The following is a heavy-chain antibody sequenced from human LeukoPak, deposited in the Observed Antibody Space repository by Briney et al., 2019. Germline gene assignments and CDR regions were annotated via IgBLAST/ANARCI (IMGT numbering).Heavy chain of an antibody. D-gene: IGHD5-24*01. J-gene: IGHJ3*02. CDR3: ARDPRATWGAFDI. V-gene: IGHV1-46*01. CDR1: GYTFTSYY. CDR2: INPSGGST. Sequence: ASVKVSCKASGYTFTSYYMHWVRQAPGQGLEWMGIINPSGGSTSYAQKFQGRVTMTRDTSISTAYMELSRLRSDDTAVYYCARDPRATWGAFDIWGQGTMVTVSS.